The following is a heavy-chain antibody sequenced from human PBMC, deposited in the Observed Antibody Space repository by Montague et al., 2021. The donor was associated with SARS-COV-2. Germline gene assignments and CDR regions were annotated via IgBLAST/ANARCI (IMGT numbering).Heavy chain of an antibody. D-gene: IGHD3-3*01. Sequence: SETLSLTCAVYGGSFSGYYWSWVRQPPGKGLVWCGEINHSGSTNYNPSLKSRVTISVDTSKNQSSLKLSSVTAADTAVYYCARGYQLRFLEWSSRQSTFDYWGQGTLVTVSS. J-gene: IGHJ4*02. CDR1: GGSFSGYY. CDR3: ARGYQLRFLEWSSRQSTFDY. V-gene: IGHV4-34*01. CDR2: INHSGST.